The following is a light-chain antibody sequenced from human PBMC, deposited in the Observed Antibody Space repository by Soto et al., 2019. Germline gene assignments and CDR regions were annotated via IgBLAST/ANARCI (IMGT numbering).Light chain of an antibody. CDR1: QSVSSY. J-gene: IGKJ4*01. CDR3: QQRSNTPRT. Sequence: EIVLTQSPATLSLSRGERATLSCRASQSVSSYLAWYQQKPGQAPRLLIYEASTWATGIPARFSGSGSGTDFTLTISSLEPEDFVDYYCQQRSNTPRTFGGGTKVEIK. CDR2: EAS. V-gene: IGKV3-11*01.